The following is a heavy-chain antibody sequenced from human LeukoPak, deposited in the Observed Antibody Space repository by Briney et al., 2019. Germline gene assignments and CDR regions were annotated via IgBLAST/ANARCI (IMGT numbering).Heavy chain of an antibody. Sequence: SETLSLTCTVSGYFIRSGFYWGWIRQPPGKGLEWIGSFYHSGSTNYNPSLKSRVTISVGTSKNQFSLKLSSVTAADTAVYYCAKGLRQQHYWGQGTLVTVSS. D-gene: IGHD6-13*01. CDR3: AKGLRQQHY. J-gene: IGHJ4*02. V-gene: IGHV4-38-2*02. CDR1: GYFIRSGFY. CDR2: FYHSGST.